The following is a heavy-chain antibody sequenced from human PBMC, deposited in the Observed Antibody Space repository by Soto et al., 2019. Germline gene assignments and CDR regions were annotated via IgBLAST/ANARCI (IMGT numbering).Heavy chain of an antibody. CDR2: IIPIFGTA. Sequence: SVKVSCKASGGTFSSYAISWVRQAPGQGLEWMGGIIPIFGTANYAQKFQGRVTITADESTSTAYMELSSLRSEDTAVYYCASPNIAARTSYYYYGMDVWGQGTTVTVS. D-gene: IGHD6-6*01. CDR3: ASPNIAARTSYYYYGMDV. J-gene: IGHJ6*02. V-gene: IGHV1-69*13. CDR1: GGTFSSYA.